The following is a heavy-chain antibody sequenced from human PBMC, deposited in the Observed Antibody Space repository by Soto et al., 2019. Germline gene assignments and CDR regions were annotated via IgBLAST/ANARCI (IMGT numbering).Heavy chain of an antibody. CDR2: IYTSGST. CDR3: AREPSTYYYDSSGYFPGGFDY. CDR1: GGSISSYY. V-gene: IGHV4-4*07. Sequence: SETLSLTCTVSGGSISSYYWSWIRQPAGKGLEWIGRIYTSGSTNYNPSLKSRVTISVDTSKNQFSLKLSSVTAADTAVYYCAREPSTYYYDSSGYFPGGFDYWGQGTLVTVSS. J-gene: IGHJ4*02. D-gene: IGHD3-22*01.